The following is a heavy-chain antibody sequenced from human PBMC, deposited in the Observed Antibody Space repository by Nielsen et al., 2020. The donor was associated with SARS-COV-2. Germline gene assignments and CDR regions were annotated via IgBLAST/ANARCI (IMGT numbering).Heavy chain of an antibody. CDR3: ATAPMDYYDSSGYYHRDY. CDR1: GFTFSSYW. V-gene: IGHV3-7*03. J-gene: IGHJ4*02. Sequence: GGSLRLSCAASGFTFSSYWMSWVRQAPGKGLEWVANIKQDGSEKYYVDSVKGRFTISRDNAKNSLYLQMNSLRAEDTALYYCATAPMDYYDSSGYYHRDYWGQGTLVTVSS. D-gene: IGHD3-22*01. CDR2: IKQDGSEK.